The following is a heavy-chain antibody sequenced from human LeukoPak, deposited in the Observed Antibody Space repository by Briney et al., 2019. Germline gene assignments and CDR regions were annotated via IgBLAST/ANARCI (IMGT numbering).Heavy chain of an antibody. CDR1: GFTFSSYG. CDR2: IRYDGSNN. D-gene: IGHD3-16*01. Sequence: GGSLRLSCAASGFTFSSYGMHWVRQAPGKGLEWVAFIRYDGSNNYYADSVKGRFTISRDNSRDTLYLQMNSLRAEDTAVYYCAKDGGDASDFDYWGQGTLVTVSS. V-gene: IGHV3-30*02. J-gene: IGHJ4*02. CDR3: AKDGGDASDFDY.